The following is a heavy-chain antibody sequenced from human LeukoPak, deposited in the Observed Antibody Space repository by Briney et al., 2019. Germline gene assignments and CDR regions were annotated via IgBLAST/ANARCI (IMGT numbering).Heavy chain of an antibody. CDR3: TTVWFGELPFDS. CDR2: IKSKTDGGTT. Sequence: GGSLGLSCAASGFTFSNAWMSWVRQAPGKGLEWVGRIKSKTDGGTTDYVAPVKGRFTISRDDSKNTLYLQMNSLKTEDTAVYYCTTVWFGELPFDSWGQGTLVTVSS. V-gene: IGHV3-15*01. J-gene: IGHJ4*02. CDR1: GFTFSNAW. D-gene: IGHD3-10*01.